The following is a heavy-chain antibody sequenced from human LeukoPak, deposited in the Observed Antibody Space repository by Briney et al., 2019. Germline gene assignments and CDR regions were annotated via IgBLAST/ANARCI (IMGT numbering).Heavy chain of an antibody. J-gene: IGHJ5*02. CDR3: AGLYCRSTSCPIDP. V-gene: IGHV4-4*09. Sequence: PSETLSLTCTVSGGSISSYYWSWIRQPPGKGLEWIGYIYTSGSTNYNPSLKSRVTISVDTSKNQFSLKLSSVTAADTAVYYCAGLYCRSTSCPIDPWGQGTLVTVSS. CDR1: GGSISSYY. CDR2: IYTSGST. D-gene: IGHD2-2*01.